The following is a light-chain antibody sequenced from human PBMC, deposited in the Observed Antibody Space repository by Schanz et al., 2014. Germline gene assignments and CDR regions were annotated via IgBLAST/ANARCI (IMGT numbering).Light chain of an antibody. V-gene: IGKV1-39*01. CDR3: QQYNSYSPT. CDR1: QTISSY. Sequence: DIQMTQSPSSLSASVGDRVTITCRASQTISSYLNWYQHKPGKAPKLLIYAASSLQSGVPSRFSGSGSGTEFTLTISSLQPDDFATYYCQQYNSYSPTFGQGTKVEIK. CDR2: AAS. J-gene: IGKJ1*01.